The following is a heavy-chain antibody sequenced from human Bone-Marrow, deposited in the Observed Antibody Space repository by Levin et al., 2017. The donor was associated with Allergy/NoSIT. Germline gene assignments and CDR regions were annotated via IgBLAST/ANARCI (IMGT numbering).Heavy chain of an antibody. Sequence: GGSLRLSCVASGFIFDDYAMNWVRQAPGKGLEWVAGLTWNGGSIGYADSVTGRFTVSRDNARNSLLLQMDRLGPEDTALYFCAKDMAIFYESSGHDAFDVWGQGTMVTVSS. J-gene: IGHJ3*01. CDR3: AKDMAIFYESSGHDAFDV. D-gene: IGHD3-22*01. CDR2: LTWNGGSI. CDR1: GFIFDDYA. V-gene: IGHV3-9*01.